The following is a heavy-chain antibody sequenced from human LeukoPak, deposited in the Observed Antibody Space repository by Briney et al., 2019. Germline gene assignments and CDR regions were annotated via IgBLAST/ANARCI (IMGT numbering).Heavy chain of an antibody. Sequence: GRSLRLSCAASGFTFNSYAMHWVRQAPGKGLEWVAVIFYDGSMKYYADSVKGRFTISRDNSNNLLYLQINSLRAEDTAAYYCARDPRGPTGYDSSGRDTFDYWGQGTLVTVSS. CDR1: GFTFNSYA. D-gene: IGHD3-22*01. V-gene: IGHV3-30*04. CDR3: ARDPRGPTGYDSSGRDTFDY. J-gene: IGHJ4*02. CDR2: IFYDGSMK.